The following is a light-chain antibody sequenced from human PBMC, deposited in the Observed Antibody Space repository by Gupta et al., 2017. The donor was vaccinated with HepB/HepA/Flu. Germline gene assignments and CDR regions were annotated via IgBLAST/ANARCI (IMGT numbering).Light chain of an antibody. J-gene: IGKJ5*01. CDR2: GAT. V-gene: IGKV3-20*01. CDR3: QQYGSSPIT. CDR1: QSVRSNY. Sequence: EIVLTQSPGTLSLSPGERATLSCRASQSVRSNYLAWYQQKPGQAPRLLIYGATSRASGTPDRFTGSGSGTDFTLTISRLEPEDFAVYCCQQYGSSPITFGQGTRLEMK.